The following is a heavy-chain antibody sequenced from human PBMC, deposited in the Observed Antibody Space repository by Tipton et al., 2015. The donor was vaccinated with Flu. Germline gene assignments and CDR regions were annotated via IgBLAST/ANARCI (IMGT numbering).Heavy chain of an antibody. CDR2: IYTSGST. J-gene: IGHJ3*02. D-gene: IGHD2-15*01. Sequence: TLSLTCTVSGASISSSYWSWVRQPAGQGLEWVGRIYTSGSTNYNASLRSRAAISMDTSKNLFSLKLRSVTAADTAVYFCARATWSSNAFDIWGQGTMVIVSS. CDR3: ARATWSSNAFDI. V-gene: IGHV4-4*07. CDR1: GASISSSY.